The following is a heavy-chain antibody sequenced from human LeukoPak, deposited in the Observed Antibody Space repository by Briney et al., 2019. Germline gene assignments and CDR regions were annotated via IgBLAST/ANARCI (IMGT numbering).Heavy chain of an antibody. D-gene: IGHD6-13*01. CDR1: GYTFTSYA. CDR2: IIPIFGTA. CDR3: ARVGDIGSSWYYFDY. V-gene: IGHV1-69*13. Sequence: ASVKVSCKASGYTFTSYAISWVRQAPGQGLEWMGGIIPIFGTANYAQKFQGRVTITADESTSTAYMELSSLRSEDTAVYYCARVGDIGSSWYYFDYWGQGTLVTVSS. J-gene: IGHJ4*02.